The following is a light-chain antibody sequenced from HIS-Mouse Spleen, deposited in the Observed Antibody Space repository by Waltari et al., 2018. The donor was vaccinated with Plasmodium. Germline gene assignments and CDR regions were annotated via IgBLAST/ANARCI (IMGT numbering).Light chain of an antibody. Sequence: DIQMTKSPSTLSAPVGDRVTITCRASQSISSRLAWYQPKPGKAPKLLIYKASSLESGVPSRFSGSGSGTEFTLTISSLQPDDFATYYCQQYNSYWTFGQGTKVEIK. CDR2: KAS. CDR3: QQYNSYWT. J-gene: IGKJ1*01. V-gene: IGKV1-5*03. CDR1: QSISSR.